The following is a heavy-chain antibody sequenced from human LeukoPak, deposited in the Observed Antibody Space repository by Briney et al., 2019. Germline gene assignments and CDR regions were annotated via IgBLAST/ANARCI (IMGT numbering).Heavy chain of an antibody. CDR2: IYYSGST. CDR3: ARAGYDSLLYYYYGMDV. CDR1: GGSVSSGSYY. Sequence: SETLSLTCTVSGGSVSSGSYYWSWIRQPPGKGLEWIGYIYYSGSTNYNPSLKSRVTISVDTSKNQFSLKLSSVTAADTAVYYCARAGYDSLLYYYYGMDVWGQGTTVTVSS. V-gene: IGHV4-61*01. D-gene: IGHD5-12*01. J-gene: IGHJ6*02.